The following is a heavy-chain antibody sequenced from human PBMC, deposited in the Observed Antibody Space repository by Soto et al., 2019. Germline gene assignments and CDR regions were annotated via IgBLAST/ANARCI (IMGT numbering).Heavy chain of an antibody. CDR2: IYYSGST. V-gene: IGHV4-59*01. CDR1: GGSISSYY. J-gene: IGHJ3*02. Sequence: SETLSLTCTVSGGSISSYYWSWIRQPPGKGLEWIGYIYYSGSTNYNPSLKSRVTISVDTSKNHFSLKLSSVTAADTAVYYCARDCGGDCSHAFDIWGQGTMVTVSS. CDR3: ARDCGGDCSHAFDI. D-gene: IGHD2-21*02.